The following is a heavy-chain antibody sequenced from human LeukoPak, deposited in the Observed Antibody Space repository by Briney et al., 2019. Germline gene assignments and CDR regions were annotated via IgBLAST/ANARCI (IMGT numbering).Heavy chain of an antibody. D-gene: IGHD3-16*02. CDR3: ARDIELST. CDR1: GFTFTNYE. J-gene: IGHJ3*01. V-gene: IGHV3-48*03. CDR2: ITSSGTTI. Sequence: GGSLRLSCTASGFTFTNYEMNWVRQAPGKGLEWISCITSSGTTIYYADSMKGRFTISRDNSKDTLYLQMNSLRAEDTAIYYCARDIELSTWGLGTMVTVSS.